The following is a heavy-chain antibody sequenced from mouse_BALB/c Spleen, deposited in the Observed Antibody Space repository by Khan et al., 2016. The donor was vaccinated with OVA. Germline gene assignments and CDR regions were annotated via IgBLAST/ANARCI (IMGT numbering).Heavy chain of an antibody. D-gene: IGHD2-14*01. Sequence: QVQLQQSGAELARPGASVKMSCKASGYTFTTYTMHWVKQRPGQGLEWIRYINPSNGYTNYNQKFKDKSTLTADKSSSTAYMQLSSLTSDYSAVYYCAREGACYRSDGWFSYWGQGTRVTVSA. CDR2: INPSNGYT. V-gene: IGHV1-4*01. J-gene: IGHJ3*01. CDR1: GYTFTTYT. CDR3: AREGACYRSDGWFSY.